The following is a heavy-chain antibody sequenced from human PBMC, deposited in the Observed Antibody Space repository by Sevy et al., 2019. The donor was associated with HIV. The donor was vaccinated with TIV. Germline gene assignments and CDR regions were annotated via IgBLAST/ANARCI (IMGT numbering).Heavy chain of an antibody. J-gene: IGHJ4*02. V-gene: IGHV4-4*02. D-gene: IGHD2-2*03. CDR2: IYHSGST. CDR1: GGSISSNNW. CDR3: ARGLGGYCSSTSCHVDY. Sequence: SETLSLTCAVSGGSISSNNWWNWVRQTPGKGLEWIREIYHSGSTNRNPSLKSRVTISVDKSKNQFSLKLSSVTAADTAVYYCARGLGGYCSSTSCHVDYWGQGTLVTVSS.